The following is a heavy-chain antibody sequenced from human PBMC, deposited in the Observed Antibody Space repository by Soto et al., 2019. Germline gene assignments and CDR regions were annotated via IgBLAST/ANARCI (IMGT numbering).Heavy chain of an antibody. CDR3: AEDIGSMYYFDY. CDR1: GFTFDDYT. D-gene: IGHD3-10*02. CDR2: ISWGGGST. Sequence: GGSLRLSCAASGFTFDDYTMHWVRQAPGKGLEWVSLISWGGGSTYYADSVKGRFTISRDNSKNSLYLQMNSLRTEDAAFYYSAEDIGSMYYFDYWGQGTLVTVSS. V-gene: IGHV3-43*01. J-gene: IGHJ4*02.